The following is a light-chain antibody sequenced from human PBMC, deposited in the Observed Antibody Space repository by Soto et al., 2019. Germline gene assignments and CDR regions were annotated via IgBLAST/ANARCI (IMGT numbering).Light chain of an antibody. J-gene: IGKJ5*01. CDR1: QSISSW. Sequence: DIQMPQSPSTLSASVGDRVPITCRASQSISSWLAWYQQKPGKAPKLLIYDASSLESGVPSRFSGSGSGTEFTLTISSLQPDDFATYYCQQYNSYPITFGQGRRLEIK. CDR3: QQYNSYPIT. CDR2: DAS. V-gene: IGKV1-5*01.